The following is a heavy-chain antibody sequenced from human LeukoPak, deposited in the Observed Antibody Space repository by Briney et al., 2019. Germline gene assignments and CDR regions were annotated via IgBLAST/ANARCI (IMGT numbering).Heavy chain of an antibody. J-gene: IGHJ4*02. CDR1: GYTFISYD. D-gene: IGHD3-3*01. CDR2: MNPNSGNT. CDR3: ARSFWSGYYTDY. Sequence: ASVKVSCKASGYTFISYDINWVRQATGQGLEWMGWMNPNSGNTGYAQKFQGRVTMTRNTSISTAYMELSSLRSEDTAVYYCARSFWSGYYTDYWGQGTLVTVSS. V-gene: IGHV1-8*01.